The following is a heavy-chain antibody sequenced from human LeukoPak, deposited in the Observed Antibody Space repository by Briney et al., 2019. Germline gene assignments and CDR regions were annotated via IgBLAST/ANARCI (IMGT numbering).Heavy chain of an antibody. D-gene: IGHD6-6*01. V-gene: IGHV1-8*01. CDR3: ARVLSSIPSRPFDY. CDR2: MNPNSGNT. CDR1: GYTFTSYD. J-gene: IGHJ4*02. Sequence: GASVKVSCKASGYTFTSYDINWVRQATGLGLEWMGWMNPNSGNTGYAQKFQGRVTMTRNTSISTAYMELSSLRSEDTAVYYCARVLSSIPSRPFDYWGQGTLVTVSS.